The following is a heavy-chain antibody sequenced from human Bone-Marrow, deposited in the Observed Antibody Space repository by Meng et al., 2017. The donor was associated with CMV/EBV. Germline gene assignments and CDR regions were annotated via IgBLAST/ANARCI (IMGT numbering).Heavy chain of an antibody. Sequence: GSLRLSCTVSGYSISSGYYWGWIRQPPGKGLEWIGSIYHSGSTYYNPSLKSRVTITVDTSKTQFSLKLSSVTAADTAVYYCARVGGIAAAGTFDYWGQGTLVTVSS. D-gene: IGHD6-13*01. V-gene: IGHV4-38-2*02. CDR3: ARVGGIAAAGTFDY. CDR2: IYHSGST. J-gene: IGHJ4*02. CDR1: GYSISSGYY.